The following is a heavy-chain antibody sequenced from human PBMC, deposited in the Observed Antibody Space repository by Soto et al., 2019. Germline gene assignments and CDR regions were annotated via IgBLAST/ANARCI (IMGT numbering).Heavy chain of an antibody. Sequence: SVRVSCKASGGAFINYAMSWVGQAPGRGLEWMGGVIPIFGTANYAQKFQGTVKITADESTSTAYMELTTLRSEDTEMDYCARGFIVAAGINYYYYGMEVWGKGTMVTVSS. CDR2: VIPIFGTA. CDR1: GGAFINYA. CDR3: ARGFIVAAGINYYYYGMEV. V-gene: IGHV1-69*13. D-gene: IGHD6-13*01. J-gene: IGHJ6*04.